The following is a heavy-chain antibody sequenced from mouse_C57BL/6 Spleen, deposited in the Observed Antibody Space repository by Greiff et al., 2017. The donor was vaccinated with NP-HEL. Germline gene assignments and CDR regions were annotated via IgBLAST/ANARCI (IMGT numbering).Heavy chain of an antibody. V-gene: IGHV1-55*01. J-gene: IGHJ4*01. D-gene: IGHD2-4*01. CDR2: IYPGSGST. CDR1: GYTFTSYW. Sequence: VQLQQSGAELVKPGASVKMSCKASGYTFTSYWITWVKQRPGQGLEWIGDIYPGSGSTNYNEKFKSKATLTVDTSSSTAYMQLSSLTSEDSAVYYCASPHYDYDGYYAMDYWGQGTSVTVSS. CDR3: ASPHYDYDGYYAMDY.